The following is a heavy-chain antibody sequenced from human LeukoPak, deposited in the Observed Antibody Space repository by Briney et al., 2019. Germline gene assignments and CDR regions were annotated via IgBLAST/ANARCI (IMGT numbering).Heavy chain of an antibody. V-gene: IGHV4-39*07. CDR1: GDSISRNSYY. J-gene: IGHJ5*02. Sequence: KTSETLSLTCNVSGDSISRNSYYWGWIRQPPGKGLEWIGTVYYSGSTYYNPSFRSRVTLSVGTPKSQFSLQLTSVTAADTAVYYCARASMIPAVLGGGTNWFDPWGQGTLVIVSS. CDR3: ARASMIPAVLGGGTNWFDP. D-gene: IGHD2-2*01. CDR2: VYYSGST.